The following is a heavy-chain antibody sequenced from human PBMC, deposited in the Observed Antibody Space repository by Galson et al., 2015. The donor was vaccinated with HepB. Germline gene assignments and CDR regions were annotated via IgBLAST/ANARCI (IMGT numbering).Heavy chain of an antibody. Sequence: SVKVSCKASGGTFSSYAISWVRQAPGQGLEWMGGIIPIFGTANYAQKFQGRVTITADKSTSTAYMELSSLRSEDTAVYYCARGRGYGSSWYFDYWGQGTLVTVSS. J-gene: IGHJ4*02. CDR2: IIPIFGTA. V-gene: IGHV1-69*06. CDR1: GGTFSSYA. CDR3: ARGRGYGSSWYFDY. D-gene: IGHD6-13*01.